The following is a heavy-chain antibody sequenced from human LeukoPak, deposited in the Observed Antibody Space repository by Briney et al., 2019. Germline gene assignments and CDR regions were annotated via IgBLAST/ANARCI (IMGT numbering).Heavy chain of an antibody. CDR2: IRYDGSNK. J-gene: IGHJ4*02. CDR1: GFTFSNYG. Sequence: GGSLRLSCAASGFTFSNYGMHWVRQAPGKGLEWVAFIRYDGSNKYYADSVKGRFTISRDNSKNTLYLQMSSLRAEDTAVYYCANNEWFGEFYFDYWGQGTLVTVSS. D-gene: IGHD3-10*01. CDR3: ANNEWFGEFYFDY. V-gene: IGHV3-30*02.